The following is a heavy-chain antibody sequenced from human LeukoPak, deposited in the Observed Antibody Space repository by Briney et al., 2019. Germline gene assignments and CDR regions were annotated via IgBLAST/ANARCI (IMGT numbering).Heavy chain of an antibody. D-gene: IGHD6-19*01. CDR1: GFTFSSYS. V-gene: IGHV3-48*04. J-gene: IGHJ6*02. CDR2: ISSSSSTI. Sequence: PGGSLRLSCAASGFTFSSYSMNWVRQAPGKGLEWVSYISSSSSTIYYADSVKGRFTISRDNAKNSLYLQMNSLRAEDTAVYYCARSEWLVSYGMDVWGQGTTVTVSS. CDR3: ARSEWLVSYGMDV.